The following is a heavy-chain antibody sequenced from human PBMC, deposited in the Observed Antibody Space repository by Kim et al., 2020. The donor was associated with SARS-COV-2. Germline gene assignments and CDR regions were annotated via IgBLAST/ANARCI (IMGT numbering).Heavy chain of an antibody. CDR1: GFTFSSYG. CDR2: ICYDGSNK. V-gene: IGHV3-33*01. J-gene: IGHJ6*02. Sequence: GGSLRLSCAASGFTFSSYGMHWVRQAPGKGLEWVAVICYDGSNKYYADSVKGRFTISRDNAKNTLYLQMNSLRAEDTAVYYCARDFKGQDAYNYYGMDVWGQGTKVTVSS. CDR3: ARDFKGQDAYNYYGMDV.